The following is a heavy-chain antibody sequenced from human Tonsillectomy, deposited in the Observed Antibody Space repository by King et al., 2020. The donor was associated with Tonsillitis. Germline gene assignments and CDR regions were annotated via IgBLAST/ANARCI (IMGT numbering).Heavy chain of an antibody. J-gene: IGHJ4*02. D-gene: IGHD3/OR15-3a*01. CDR1: GFTFDDYA. CDR3: ANDSMIFGVVISPEGFDY. CDR2: ISWNSGYI. Sequence: VQLVESGGGLVQPGRSLRQYCAASGFTFDDYAMHWVRQAPGKGLEWVSGISWNSGYIAYADSVKGRFTISRDNAKNSLYLQMNSLRTEDTALYYCANDSMIFGVVISPEGFDYWGQGTLVTVSA. V-gene: IGHV3-9*01.